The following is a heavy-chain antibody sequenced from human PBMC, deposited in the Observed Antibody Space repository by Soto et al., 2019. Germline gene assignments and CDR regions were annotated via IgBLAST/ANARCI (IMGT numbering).Heavy chain of an antibody. D-gene: IGHD1-26*01. Sequence: PGGSLRLSCAASGFTFNSYAMNWVRQAPGKGLVGVSRINSDGTTTDYADSVKGRFTISRDNARNTLYLQLDSPRADDTAVYYCVRMGRSGMGAAAGAWLKWGQGTPVTVSS. CDR3: VRMGRSGMGAAAGAWLK. CDR2: INSDGTTT. J-gene: IGHJ4*02. CDR1: GFTFNSYA. V-gene: IGHV3-74*01.